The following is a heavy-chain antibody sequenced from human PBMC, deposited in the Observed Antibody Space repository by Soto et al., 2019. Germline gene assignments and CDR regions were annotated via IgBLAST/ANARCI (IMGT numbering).Heavy chain of an antibody. CDR2: ISSSSSTI. CDR1: GFTFSSYS. Sequence: GGSLRLSCAASGFTFSSYSMNWVRQAPGKGLEWVSYISSSSSTIYYADSVKGRFTISRDNAKNSLYLQMNSLRAEDTAVHYCARGAEDCSSTSCYAAYYYGSGSADAFDIWGQGTMVTVSS. J-gene: IGHJ3*02. V-gene: IGHV3-48*01. CDR3: ARGAEDCSSTSCYAAYYYGSGSADAFDI. D-gene: IGHD2-2*01.